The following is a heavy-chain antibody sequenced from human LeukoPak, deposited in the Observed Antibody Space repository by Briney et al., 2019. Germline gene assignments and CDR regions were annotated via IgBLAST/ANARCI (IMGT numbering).Heavy chain of an antibody. V-gene: IGHV3-30*01. CDR3: ARGGIPTGPYYYFYYIDL. D-gene: IGHD3-10*01. J-gene: IGHJ6*03. CDR1: GFTFSSYA. CDR2: ISYDGNNK. Sequence: GGSLRLSCAASGFTFSSYAMSWVRQAPGKGLEWVALISYDGNNKFYADSVKGRFTISRDNSRNTLYLQMNSLSGEDAAVYSCARGGIPTGPYYYFYYIDLWGKGTAVTVSS.